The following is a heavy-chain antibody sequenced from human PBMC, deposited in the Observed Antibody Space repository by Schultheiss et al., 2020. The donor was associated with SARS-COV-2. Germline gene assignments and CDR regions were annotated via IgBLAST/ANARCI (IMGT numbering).Heavy chain of an antibody. J-gene: IGHJ4*02. Sequence: SETLSLTCTVSGGSISSGGYYWSWIRQPPGKGLEWIGYIYYSGSTNYNPSLKSRVTISVDKSKNQFSLKLSSVTAADTAMYYCARLRGMNSFDYWGQGTLVTVSS. CDR1: GGSISSGGYY. D-gene: IGHD1-26*01. CDR2: IYYSGST. V-gene: IGHV4-61*08. CDR3: ARLRGMNSFDY.